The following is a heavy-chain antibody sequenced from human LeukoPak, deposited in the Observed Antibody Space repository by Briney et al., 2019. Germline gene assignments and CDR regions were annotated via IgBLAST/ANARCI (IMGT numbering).Heavy chain of an antibody. CDR1: GYTFTSYD. CDR3: ARIPPIDDFWSGYYKHYFDY. Sequence: ASVKVSCKASGYTFTSYDINWVRQATGQGLEWMGWMNPNSGNTGYAQKFQGRVTMTRSTSISTAYMELSSLRSEDTAVYYCARIPPIDDFWSGYYKHYFDYWGQGTLVTVSS. V-gene: IGHV1-8*01. CDR2: MNPNSGNT. J-gene: IGHJ4*02. D-gene: IGHD3-3*01.